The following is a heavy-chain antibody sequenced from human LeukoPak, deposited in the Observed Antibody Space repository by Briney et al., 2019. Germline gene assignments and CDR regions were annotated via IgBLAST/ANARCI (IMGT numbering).Heavy chain of an antibody. J-gene: IGHJ4*02. Sequence: GGSLRLSCAASRFTFSSYGMHWVRQAPGKGLEWVSSVSRSGGSIYYADSVKGRFTSSRDNSKNTLYLQMNSLRVDDTAVYYCAKRGAEVGETVAPGDYWGQGTLVTVSS. CDR2: VSRSGGSI. CDR1: RFTFSSYG. V-gene: IGHV3-23*01. CDR3: AKRGAEVGETVAPGDY. D-gene: IGHD1-26*01.